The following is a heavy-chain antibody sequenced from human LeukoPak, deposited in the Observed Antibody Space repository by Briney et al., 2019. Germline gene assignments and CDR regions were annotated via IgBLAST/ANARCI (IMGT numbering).Heavy chain of an antibody. CDR2: ISIDGGRT. Sequence: GRSLRLSCAASGFTFSSYAMSWDRQAPGKGPEWVSTISIDGGRTYYADSVKGRFTVSRDTSKNTLYLQMNSLRAEDTAVYYCARKGIGSSRYQNMDVWGKGTTVTVSS. D-gene: IGHD6-25*01. CDR1: GFTFSSYA. J-gene: IGHJ6*03. V-gene: IGHV3-23*01. CDR3: ARKGIGSSRYQNMDV.